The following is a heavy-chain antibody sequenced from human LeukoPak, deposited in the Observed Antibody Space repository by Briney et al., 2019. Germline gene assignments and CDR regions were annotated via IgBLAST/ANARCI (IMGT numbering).Heavy chain of an antibody. CDR3: ARHLDAFDV. J-gene: IGHJ3*01. V-gene: IGHV3-21*06. CDR2: ISSSSSYM. CDR1: GFSFSAYN. Sequence: GGSLRLSCATSGFSFSAYNMNWVRQAPGKGLEWVSFISSSSSYMYYADSVKGRFTISRDNAKNSLYLQMNSLRDEDTAVYYCARHLDAFDVWGQGTMVTVSS.